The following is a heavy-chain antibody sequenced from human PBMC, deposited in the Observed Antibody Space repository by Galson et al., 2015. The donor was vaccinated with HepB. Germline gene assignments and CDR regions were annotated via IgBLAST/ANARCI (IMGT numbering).Heavy chain of an antibody. CDR3: AALCDPGGETEGGAGFDY. J-gene: IGHJ4*02. V-gene: IGHV1-58*02. CDR2: IVVGSGNT. CDR1: GFTFTSSA. D-gene: IGHD3-16*01. Sequence: SVKVSCKASGFTFTSSAMQWVRQARGQRLEWIGWIVVGSGNTNYAQKFQERVTITRDMSTSTAYMELSSLRSEDTAVYYCAALCDPGGETEGGAGFDYWGQGTLVTVSS.